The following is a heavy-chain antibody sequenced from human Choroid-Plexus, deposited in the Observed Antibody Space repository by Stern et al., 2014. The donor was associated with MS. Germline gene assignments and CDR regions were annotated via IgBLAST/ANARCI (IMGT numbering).Heavy chain of an antibody. CDR3: AKDRQYLTYFFDH. V-gene: IGHV3-30*18. Sequence: VQLVESGGGVVQPGRPLRLSCVASGFTFGRCAMHWVRQAPGKGLECMAGVSYDGSNKYYADAVKGRFTISRDNSQNTLYMQMSSLRPEDTAVYYCAKDRQYLTYFFDHWGQGSLVTVSS. CDR1: GFTFGRCA. J-gene: IGHJ5*02. D-gene: IGHD2/OR15-2a*01. CDR2: VSYDGSNK.